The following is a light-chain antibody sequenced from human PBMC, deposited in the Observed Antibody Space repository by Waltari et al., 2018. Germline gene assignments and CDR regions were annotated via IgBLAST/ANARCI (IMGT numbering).Light chain of an antibody. V-gene: IGLV4-69*01. CDR3: QTGGHGTCV. CDR2: VNSDGSH. J-gene: IGLJ3*02. Sequence: QLVLTQSPSASASLGPAVRLAGTLSSGHSSNVSRWHQQHPEKGPRYLMKVNSDGSHSKGDVIPDRFSGSSSGAERYLTISSLQSEDEADYYCQTGGHGTCVFGGGTKLTVL. CDR1: SGHSSNV.